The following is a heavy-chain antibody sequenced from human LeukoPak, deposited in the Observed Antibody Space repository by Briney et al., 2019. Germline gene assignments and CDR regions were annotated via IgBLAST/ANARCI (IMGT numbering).Heavy chain of an antibody. CDR2: IYYSGTT. D-gene: IGHD3-10*01. CDR3: ARTYGSGSYSASGY. Sequence: SETLSLTCTVSGGSISSSSYYWGWIRQPPGKGLEWIGSIYYSGTTYYNPSLKSRVTISVDTSKNQFSLKLSSVTAADTAVYYCARTYGSGSYSASGYWGQGTLVAVSS. CDR1: GGSISSSSYY. V-gene: IGHV4-39*07. J-gene: IGHJ4*02.